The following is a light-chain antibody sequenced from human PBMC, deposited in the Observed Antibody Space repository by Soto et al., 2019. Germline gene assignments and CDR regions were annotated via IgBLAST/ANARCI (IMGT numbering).Light chain of an antibody. V-gene: IGLV2-14*01. J-gene: IGLJ2*01. CDR2: EVS. Sequence: QSAVTQPASVSGSPGQSITISCTGTSSDVGGYDYVSWYQQYPGKAPRLIIYEVSNRPSGVSNRFSGSKSGNTASLTISGLRAEDEGDYFCSSFTGTSALILFGGGTKLPS. CDR3: SSFTGTSALIL. CDR1: SSDVGGYDY.